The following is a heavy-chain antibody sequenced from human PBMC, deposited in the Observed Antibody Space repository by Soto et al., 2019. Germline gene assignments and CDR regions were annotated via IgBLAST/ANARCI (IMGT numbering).Heavy chain of an antibody. V-gene: IGHV1-18*01. CDR1: GYTFSNYG. CDR3: ARVSGYYLPDY. Sequence: ASVKVSCKASGYTFSNYGMSWVRQAPGQGLEWMGWISAYNGYTKYAQKFQGRVTMTTDTSTSTGYMELSSLRSEDTAVYYCARVSGYYLPDYWGQGTRVTVSS. D-gene: IGHD5-12*01. CDR2: ISAYNGYT. J-gene: IGHJ4*02.